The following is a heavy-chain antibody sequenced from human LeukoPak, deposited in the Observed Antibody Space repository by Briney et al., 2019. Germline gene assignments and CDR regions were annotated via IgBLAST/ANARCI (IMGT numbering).Heavy chain of an antibody. D-gene: IGHD5-24*01. V-gene: IGHV1-69*05. CDR3: ARHSAPEVEMATITSPLFDY. CDR1: GGTYSSYA. CDR2: IIPIFGTA. Sequence: ASVKVSRKASGGTYSSYAFSWVRQAPGQGLEWMGGIIPIFGTANYAQKFQGRVTITTDESTSTAYMELSSLRSEDTAVYYCARHSAPEVEMATITSPLFDYWGQGTLVTVSS. J-gene: IGHJ4*02.